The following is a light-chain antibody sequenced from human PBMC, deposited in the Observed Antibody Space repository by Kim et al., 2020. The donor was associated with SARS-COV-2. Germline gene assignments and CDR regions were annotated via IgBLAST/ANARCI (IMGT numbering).Light chain of an antibody. CDR1: QSVSSSY. V-gene: IGKV3-20*01. J-gene: IGKJ2*01. CDR2: GAS. Sequence: SPGERATLYCRASQSVSSSYLAWYQQKPGQAPRLLIYGASSRATGIPDRFSGSVSGTDFTLTISRLEPEDFAVYYCQQYGSSPPYTFGQGTKLEI. CDR3: QQYGSSPPYT.